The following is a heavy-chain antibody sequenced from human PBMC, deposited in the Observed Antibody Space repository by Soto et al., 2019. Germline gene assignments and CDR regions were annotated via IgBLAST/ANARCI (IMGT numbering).Heavy chain of an antibody. CDR3: ARSDITIFGVVIHHYYYGMDV. Sequence: SVKVSCKASGGTFSSYAISWVRQAPGQGLEWMGGIIPIFGTANYAQKLQGRVTITADESTSTAYMELSSLRSEDTAVYYCARSDITIFGVVIHHYYYGMDVWGRGTTVTVSS. D-gene: IGHD3-3*01. V-gene: IGHV1-69*13. CDR2: IIPIFGTA. CDR1: GGTFSSYA. J-gene: IGHJ6*02.